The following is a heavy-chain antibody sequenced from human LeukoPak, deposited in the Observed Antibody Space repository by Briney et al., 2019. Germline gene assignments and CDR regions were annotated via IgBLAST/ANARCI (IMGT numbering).Heavy chain of an antibody. Sequence: ASVKVSCKASGYTFTSYGISWVRQAPGQGLEWMGWISAYNGNTNYAQKLQGRVTMTTDTSTSTAYMELRSLRSDDTAVYYCARDNVRYFDSLGNFDYWGQGTLVTVSS. CDR1: GYTFTSYG. CDR2: ISAYNGNT. D-gene: IGHD3-9*01. CDR3: ARDNVRYFDSLGNFDY. J-gene: IGHJ4*02. V-gene: IGHV1-18*01.